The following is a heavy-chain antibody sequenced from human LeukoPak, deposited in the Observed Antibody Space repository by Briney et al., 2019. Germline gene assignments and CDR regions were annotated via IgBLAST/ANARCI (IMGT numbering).Heavy chain of an antibody. D-gene: IGHD6-13*01. CDR3: ARRVAAAGTDWFDP. V-gene: IGHV1-8*01. CDR2: MNPNSGIT. CDR1: GYTFTSYD. J-gene: IGHJ5*02. Sequence: ASVKVSCKASGYTFTSYDINWVRQATGQGLEWMGWMNPNSGITGYAQKFQGRVTMTRNTSISTAYMELSSLRSEDTAVYYCARRVAAAGTDWFDPWGQGTLVTVSS.